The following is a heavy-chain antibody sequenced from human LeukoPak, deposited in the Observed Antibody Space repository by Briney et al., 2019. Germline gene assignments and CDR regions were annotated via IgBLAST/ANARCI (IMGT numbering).Heavy chain of an antibody. D-gene: IGHD5-24*01. J-gene: IGHJ4*02. CDR1: GFSFSDCA. CDR2: ISGSAGST. Sequence: PGGSLRLSCAASGFSFSDCAMSWVRQAPGRGLEWVSSISGSAGSTYYADSMKGRLTISRDNPKNTLHLEMNSLRAEDTAIYYCTKGMATIRRHIDSWGQGTLVTVSS. V-gene: IGHV3-23*01. CDR3: TKGMATIRRHIDS.